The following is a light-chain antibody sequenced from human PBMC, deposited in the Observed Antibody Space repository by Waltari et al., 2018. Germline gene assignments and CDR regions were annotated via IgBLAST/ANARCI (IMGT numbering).Light chain of an antibody. CDR1: QSVDSY. Sequence: EIVLTQSPATLSLSPGERATLACRASQSVDSYLAWYQHKPGQAPRLLIYDASIRATGNPARFTGSGCRTDFTRTISALGPEDFAVYYCQQRTNWPLTFGGGTKLEIK. CDR2: DAS. V-gene: IGKV3-11*01. CDR3: QQRTNWPLT. J-gene: IGKJ4*01.